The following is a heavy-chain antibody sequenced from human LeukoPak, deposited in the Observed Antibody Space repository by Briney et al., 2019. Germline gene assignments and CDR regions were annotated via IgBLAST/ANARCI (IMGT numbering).Heavy chain of an antibody. J-gene: IGHJ4*02. V-gene: IGHV1-2*02. D-gene: IGHD5-18*01. CDR2: INPNSGGT. CDR1: GYTFTSYG. CDR3: ARAVFYTAMVF. Sequence: ASVKVSCKASGYTFTSYGISWLRQAPGQGLEWMGWINPNSGGTNYAQKFQGRVTMTRDTSISTAYMELSRLRSDDTAVYYCARAVFYTAMVFWGQGTLVTVSS.